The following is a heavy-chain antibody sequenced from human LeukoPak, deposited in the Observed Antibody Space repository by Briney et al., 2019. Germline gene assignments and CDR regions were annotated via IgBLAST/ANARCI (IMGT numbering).Heavy chain of an antibody. CDR2: IWYDGSNK. Sequence: GGSLRRSCAASGFTFSSYGTHWVRQAPGKGLDCVAFIWYDGSNKYYADSVKGRFTISRDNSKNTLYLQMNSLRAEDTAVYYCAKPYDYDSSGYYPFDYWGQGTLVTVSS. CDR3: AKPYDYDSSGYYPFDY. D-gene: IGHD3-22*01. CDR1: GFTFSSYG. J-gene: IGHJ4*02. V-gene: IGHV3-30*02.